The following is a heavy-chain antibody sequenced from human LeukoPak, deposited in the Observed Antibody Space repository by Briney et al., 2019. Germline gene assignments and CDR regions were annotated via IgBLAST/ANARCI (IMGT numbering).Heavy chain of an antibody. CDR2: MYYSGST. V-gene: IGHV4-59*08. Sequence: SETLSLTCTVSGTXISSYYCSWIRQPPGKGLEWIGYMYYSGSTNYNPALKSRVTISADTSKNQFSLELRSVTAADTGVYYCARHSGPNLDTNKAPFDYWGLGTLVTVSS. J-gene: IGHJ4*02. CDR1: GTXISSYY. D-gene: IGHD5-18*01. CDR3: ARHSGPNLDTNKAPFDY.